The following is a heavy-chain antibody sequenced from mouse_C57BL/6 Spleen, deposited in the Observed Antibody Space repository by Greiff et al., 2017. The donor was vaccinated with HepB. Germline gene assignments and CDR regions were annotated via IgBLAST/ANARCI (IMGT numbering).Heavy chain of an antibody. V-gene: IGHV5-6*01. CDR2: ISSGGSYT. CDR3: AREGYGSSYGYAMDY. CDR1: GFTFSSYG. J-gene: IGHJ4*01. D-gene: IGHD1-1*01. Sequence: EVMLVESGGDLVKPGGSLKLSCAASGFTFSSYGMSWVRQTPDKRLEWVATISSGGSYTYYPDSVKGRFTISRDNAKNTLYLQMSSLKSEDTAMYYCAREGYGSSYGYAMDYGGQGTSVTVAS.